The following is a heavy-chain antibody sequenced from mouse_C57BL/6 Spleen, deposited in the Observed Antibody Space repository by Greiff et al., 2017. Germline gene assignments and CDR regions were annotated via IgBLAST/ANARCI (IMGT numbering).Heavy chain of an antibody. D-gene: IGHD2-4*01. Sequence: VQLQQSGPELVKPGASVKISCKASGYAFSSSWVNWVKQRPGKGLEWIGRIYPGDGDTNYNGKFKGKATLTADKSSSTAYMQLSSLTSEDSAVYFCAYDYDVKRFAYWGQGTLVTVSA. CDR2: IYPGDGDT. CDR3: AYDYDVKRFAY. J-gene: IGHJ3*01. V-gene: IGHV1-82*01. CDR1: GYAFSSSW.